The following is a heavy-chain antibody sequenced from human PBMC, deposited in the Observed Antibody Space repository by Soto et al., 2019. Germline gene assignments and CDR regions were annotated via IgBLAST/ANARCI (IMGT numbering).Heavy chain of an antibody. D-gene: IGHD3-10*01. Sequence: GGSMRLSCAAAGFTFSNAWRNWVRQDPGKGLEWVGRIKSKTDGGTTDYAAPVKGRFTISRDDSKNTLYLQMNSLKTEDTAVYYCTTGSRGEYYYGMDVWGQGTTVTVSS. CDR3: TTGSRGEYYYGMDV. V-gene: IGHV3-15*07. J-gene: IGHJ6*02. CDR2: IKSKTDGGTT. CDR1: GFTFSNAW.